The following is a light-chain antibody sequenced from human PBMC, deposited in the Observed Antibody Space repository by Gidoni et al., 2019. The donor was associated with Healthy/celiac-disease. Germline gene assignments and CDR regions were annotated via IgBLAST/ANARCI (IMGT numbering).Light chain of an antibody. J-gene: IGLJ2*01. CDR2: DVS. CDR3: SSYTSSSTLVV. CDR1: SSDVGGYNY. V-gene: IGLV2-14*01. Sequence: QSALTQPASVSGSPGQSITISCTGTSSDVGGYNYVSWCQQHPGKAPKLMIYDVSNRPSGVSNRFSGSKSGNTASLTSSGLQAEYEADYYCSSYTSSSTLVVFGGGTKLTVL.